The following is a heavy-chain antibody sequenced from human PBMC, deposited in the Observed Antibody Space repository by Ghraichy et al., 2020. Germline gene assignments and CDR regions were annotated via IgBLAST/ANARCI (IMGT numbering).Heavy chain of an antibody. J-gene: IGHJ1*01. D-gene: IGHD2-2*01. CDR2: INRDGSKT. Sequence: LSLTCAASGFTFVDYSMHWVRQAPGKGLEWVSLINRDGSKTFYADSVKGRFTISRDNSENSLFLQMNSLRSEDTAFYYCAKERQGTKFLVESWGRGTLVTV. CDR1: GFTFVDYS. CDR3: AKERQGTKFLVES. V-gene: IGHV3-43*01.